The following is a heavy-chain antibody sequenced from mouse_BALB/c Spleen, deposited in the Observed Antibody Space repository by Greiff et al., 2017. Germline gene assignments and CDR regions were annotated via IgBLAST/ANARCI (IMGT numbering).Heavy chain of an antibody. CDR3: SRGRDGWYFDV. CDR1: GFSLTSYG. J-gene: IGHJ1*01. Sequence: QVQLKQSGPGLVAPSQSLSITCTVSGFSLTSYGVHWVRQPPGKGLEWLGVIWAGGSTNYNSALMSRLSISKDNSTSQVFLKMNRLHTDDNAMYYDSRGRDGWYFDVWGAGTTVTVSS. V-gene: IGHV2-9*02. D-gene: IGHD2-3*01. CDR2: IWAGGST.